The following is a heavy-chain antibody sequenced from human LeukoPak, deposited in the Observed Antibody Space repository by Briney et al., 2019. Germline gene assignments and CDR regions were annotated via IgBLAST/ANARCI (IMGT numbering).Heavy chain of an antibody. CDR3: ARGAGAGYNLQPFDY. Sequence: SETLSLTCTVSGGSISSYYWSWIGQPPGKGLEWIGYIYYSGSTKYNPSLKSRVSISVDTSKNQFSLKLSSVTAADTAVYYCARGAGAGYNLQPFDYWGQGTLVTVSS. D-gene: IGHD5-24*01. J-gene: IGHJ4*02. V-gene: IGHV4-59*08. CDR1: GGSISSYY. CDR2: IYYSGST.